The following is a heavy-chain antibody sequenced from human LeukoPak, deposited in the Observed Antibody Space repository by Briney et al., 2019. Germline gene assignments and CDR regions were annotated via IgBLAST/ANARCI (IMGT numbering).Heavy chain of an antibody. J-gene: IGHJ5*02. CDR3: ARVPHCSGGSCYSGDWFDP. Sequence: WASVKVSCKASGYTFTGYYMRWVRQAPGQGLEWMGWINPNSGGTNYAQKFQGRVTMTRDTSISTAYMELSRLRSDDTAVYYCARVPHCSGGSCYSGDWFDPWGQGTLVTVSS. V-gene: IGHV1-2*02. CDR2: INPNSGGT. CDR1: GYTFTGYY. D-gene: IGHD2-15*01.